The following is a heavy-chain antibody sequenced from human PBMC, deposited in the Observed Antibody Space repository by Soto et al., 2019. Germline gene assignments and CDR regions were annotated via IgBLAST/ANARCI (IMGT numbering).Heavy chain of an antibody. CDR2: ISDTGSSH. D-gene: IGHD2-2*01. CDR3: AKDRGGDCPDNSCYFGADY. Sequence: HPGGSLRLSCVGSGFTFSSYGMHWVRQAPGKGLECAAVISDTGSSHYYAASVEGRFTISRENSKNTLSLHMDRLRVEDTAVYYCAKDRGGDCPDNSCYFGADYWGQGTPVTVSS. CDR1: GFTFSSYG. V-gene: IGHV3-30*18. J-gene: IGHJ4*02.